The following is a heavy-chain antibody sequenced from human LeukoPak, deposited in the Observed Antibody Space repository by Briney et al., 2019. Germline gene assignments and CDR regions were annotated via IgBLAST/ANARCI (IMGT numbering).Heavy chain of an antibody. CDR3: ARRTNWFDP. CDR2: IYYSGST. V-gene: IGHV4-59*08. Sequence: KSSETLSLTCTVSGGSISSYYWSWIRQPPGKGLEWIGYIYYSGSTNYNPSLKSRVTISVDTSKNQFSLKLSSVTAADTAVYYCARRTNWFDPWGRGTLVTVSS. J-gene: IGHJ5*02. CDR1: GGSISSYY.